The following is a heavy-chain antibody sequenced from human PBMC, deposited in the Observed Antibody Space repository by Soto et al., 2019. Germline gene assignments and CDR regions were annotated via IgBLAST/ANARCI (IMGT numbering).Heavy chain of an antibody. J-gene: IGHJ4*02. D-gene: IGHD3-3*01. CDR3: ARGLSHYDFWSGYVYYFDY. CDR1: GGSISSYY. CDR2: IYTSGST. Sequence: SETLSLTCTVSGGSISSYYWSWIRQPAGKGLEWIGRIYTSGSTNYNPSLKSRVTMSVGTSKNQFSLKLSSVTAADTAVYYCARGLSHYDFWSGYVYYFDYWGQGTLVTVSS. V-gene: IGHV4-4*07.